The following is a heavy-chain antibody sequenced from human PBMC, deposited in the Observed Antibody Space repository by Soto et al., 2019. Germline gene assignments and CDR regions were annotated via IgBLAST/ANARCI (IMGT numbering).Heavy chain of an antibody. Sequence: GGTLRLSCAASGFTFSSYAMSWVRQAPGKELEWVSAISGSGGSTYYADSVKGRFTISRDNSKNTLYLQMNSLRAEDTAVYYCAKTVDSSGYYYPIYYYYGMDVWGQGTTVTVSS. D-gene: IGHD3-22*01. V-gene: IGHV3-23*01. CDR1: GFTFSSYA. J-gene: IGHJ6*02. CDR2: ISGSGGST. CDR3: AKTVDSSGYYYPIYYYYGMDV.